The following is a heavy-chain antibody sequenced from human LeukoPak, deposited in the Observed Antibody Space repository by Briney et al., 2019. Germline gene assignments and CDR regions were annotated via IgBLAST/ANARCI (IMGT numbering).Heavy chain of an antibody. Sequence: GGSLRLSCAASGFTFSSYGMHWVRQAPGKGLEWVAFIRYDGSNKYYADSVKGRFTISRDNSKNTLYLQMNSLRAEDTAVYYCARSRYIVVVPAAPRATWFDPWGQGTLVTVSS. CDR3: ARSRYIVVVPAAPRATWFDP. J-gene: IGHJ5*02. V-gene: IGHV3-30*02. CDR2: IRYDGSNK. D-gene: IGHD2-2*01. CDR1: GFTFSSYG.